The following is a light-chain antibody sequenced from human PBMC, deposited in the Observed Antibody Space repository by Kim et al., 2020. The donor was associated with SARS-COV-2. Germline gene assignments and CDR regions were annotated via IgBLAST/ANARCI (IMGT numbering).Light chain of an antibody. CDR2: LGS. CDR3: MQALQTPLT. CDR1: QGLLHSKGYSY. J-gene: IGKJ4*01. Sequence: PASISCRSRQGLLHSKGYSYLDWFLQKPGQSPQLLFYLGSTRASGVPDRFSGSGSGTDFTLKISRVEAEDVGVYYCMQALQTPLTFGGGTKVDIK. V-gene: IGKV2-28*01.